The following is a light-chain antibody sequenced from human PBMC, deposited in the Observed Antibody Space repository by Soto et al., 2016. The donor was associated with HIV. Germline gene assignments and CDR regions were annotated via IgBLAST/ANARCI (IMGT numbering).Light chain of an antibody. CDR3: QAWDSGIAV. CDR2: QDN. V-gene: IGLV3-1*01. Sequence: SYDLTQPPSVSVSPGQTASITCSGNKLGDKYVCWYQQKPGQSPILVMYQDNKRPSGIPERFSGSDSGNTATLTISGTQSMDEADYFCQAWDSGIAVFGGGTKLTVL. CDR1: KLGDKY. J-gene: IGLJ2*01.